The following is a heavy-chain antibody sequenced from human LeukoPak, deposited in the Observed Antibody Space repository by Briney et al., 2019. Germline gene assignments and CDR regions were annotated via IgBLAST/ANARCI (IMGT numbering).Heavy chain of an antibody. CDR1: GYTITGYY. V-gene: IGHV1-2*02. CDR2: INPNSGDT. J-gene: IGHJ5*02. CDR3: AREARGGKDWFDP. Sequence: ASVKVSCKASGYTITGYYMHWVRQAPGQGLEWMGWINPNSGDTNYAQKFQGRVTMTRDTSISTAYMELSRLRSDDTAVYYCAREARGGKDWFDPWGQGTLVTVSS. D-gene: IGHD4-23*01.